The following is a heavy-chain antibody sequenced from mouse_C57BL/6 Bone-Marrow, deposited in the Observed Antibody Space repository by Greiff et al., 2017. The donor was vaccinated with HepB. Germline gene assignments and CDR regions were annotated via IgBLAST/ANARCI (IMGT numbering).Heavy chain of an antibody. CDR3: TRYDYDWFAY. V-gene: IGHV5-9-1*02. CDR2: ISSGGDYI. Sequence: DVMLVESGEGLVKPGGSLKLSCAASGFTFSSYAMSWVRQTPEKRLEWVAYISSGGDYIYYADTVKGRFTISRDNARNTLYLQMSSLKSEDTAMYYCTRYDYDWFAYWGQGTLVTVSA. J-gene: IGHJ3*01. D-gene: IGHD2-4*01. CDR1: GFTFSSYA.